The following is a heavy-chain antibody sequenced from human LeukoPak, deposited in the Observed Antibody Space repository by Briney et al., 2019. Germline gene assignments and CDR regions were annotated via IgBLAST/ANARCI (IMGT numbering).Heavy chain of an antibody. CDR3: ARDTIVVVPAASAGHHYFDY. D-gene: IGHD2-2*01. Sequence: GGSLRLSCAASGFTFSSYAMHWVRQAPGKGLEWVAVISYDGSNKYYADSVKGRFTISRDNSKNTLYLQMNSLRAEDTAVYYCARDTIVVVPAASAGHHYFDYWGQGTLVTVSS. CDR1: GFTFSSYA. J-gene: IGHJ4*02. CDR2: ISYDGSNK. V-gene: IGHV3-30-3*01.